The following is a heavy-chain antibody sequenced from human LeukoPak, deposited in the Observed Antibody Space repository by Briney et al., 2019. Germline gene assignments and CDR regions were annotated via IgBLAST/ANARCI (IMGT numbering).Heavy chain of an antibody. CDR3: ARGQEFDDGVFDS. CDR2: IGAGGTFT. V-gene: IGHV3-23*01. Sequence: GGSLRLSCTASGFTFSSYAMNWVRQAPGKGLEWVSGIGAGGTFTYYADSVKGRFTISRDNSRNTLYLQMNSLRADDTAVYYCARGQEFDDGVFDSWGQGTLVTVSS. J-gene: IGHJ4*02. D-gene: IGHD1-1*01. CDR1: GFTFSSYA.